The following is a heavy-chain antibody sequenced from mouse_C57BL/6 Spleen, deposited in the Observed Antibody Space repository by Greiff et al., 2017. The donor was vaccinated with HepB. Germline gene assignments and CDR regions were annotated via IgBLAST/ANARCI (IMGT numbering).Heavy chain of an antibody. CDR1: GFTFSDYG. V-gene: IGHV5-17*01. J-gene: IGHJ3*01. CDR3: ARPHYGSSYLFAY. D-gene: IGHD1-1*01. CDR2: ISSGSSTI. Sequence: EVMLVESGGGLVKPGGSLKLSCAASGFTFSDYGMHWVRQAPEKGLEWVAYISSGSSTIYYADTVKGRFTISRDNAKNTLFLQMTSLRSEDTAMYYCARPHYGSSYLFAYWGQGTLVTVSA.